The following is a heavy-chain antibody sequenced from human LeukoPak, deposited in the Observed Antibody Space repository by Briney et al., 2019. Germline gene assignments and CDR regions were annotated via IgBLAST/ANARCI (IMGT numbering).Heavy chain of an antibody. CDR1: GFTFSSYA. CDR2: ISGSGGTGT. D-gene: IGHD6-13*01. J-gene: IGHJ1*01. Sequence: GGSLRLSCAASGFTFSSYAMSWVRQAPGRGLEWVSAISGSGGTGTYYADSVKGRFTISRDNSKNTLYLQMNSLRAEDTAVYYCARKGQGSNWAAEYFQNRGQGTLVTVSS. CDR3: ARKGQGSNWAAEYFQN. V-gene: IGHV3-23*01.